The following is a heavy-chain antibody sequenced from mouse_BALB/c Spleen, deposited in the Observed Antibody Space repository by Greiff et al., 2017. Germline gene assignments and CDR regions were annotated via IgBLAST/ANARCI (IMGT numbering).Heavy chain of an antibody. V-gene: IGHV1-82*01. CDR3: ASPATCYGYFDV. CDR1: GYAFSSSW. J-gene: IGHJ1*01. Sequence: QVQLQQSGPELVKPGASVKISCKASGYAFSSSWMNWVKQRPGQGLEWIGRIYPGDGDTNYNGKFKGKATLTADKSSSTAYMQLSSLTSVDSAVYFCASPATCYGYFDVWGAGTTVTVSS. D-gene: IGHD6-1*01. CDR2: IYPGDGDT.